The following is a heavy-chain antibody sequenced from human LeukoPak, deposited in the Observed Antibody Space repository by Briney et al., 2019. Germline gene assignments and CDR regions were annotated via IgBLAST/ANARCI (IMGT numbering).Heavy chain of an antibody. D-gene: IGHD6-13*01. CDR1: GFSLSTSGVG. CDR3: AHDSIAAAGTDY. CDR2: IYWNDDK. Sequence: SGPTLVKPTQTLTLTCTFSGFSLSTSGVGVGWIRQPPGKALEWLALIYWNDDKRYSPSLKSRLTITKDTSKNQVALTMTNMDPVDTATYYCAHDSIAAAGTDYWGQGTLVTVSS. J-gene: IGHJ4*02. V-gene: IGHV2-5*01.